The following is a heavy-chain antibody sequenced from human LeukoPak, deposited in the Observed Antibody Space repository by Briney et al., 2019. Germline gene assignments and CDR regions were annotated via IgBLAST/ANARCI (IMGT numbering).Heavy chain of an antibody. CDR3: AREGRRYCTNGVCYRDY. CDR1: GFTFSNYG. Sequence: GGSLRLSCAASGFTFSNYGMHWVRQTPGKGLEWVALISSDGSKNIYADSVKGRFTISRDNSKNTLYLQMNSLRAEDTAVYYCAREGRRYCTNGVCYRDYWGQGTLVTVSS. D-gene: IGHD2-8*01. CDR2: ISSDGSKN. J-gene: IGHJ4*02. V-gene: IGHV3-30*03.